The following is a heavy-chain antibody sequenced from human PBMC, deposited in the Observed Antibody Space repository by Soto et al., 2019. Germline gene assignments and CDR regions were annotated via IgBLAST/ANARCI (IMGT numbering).Heavy chain of an antibody. D-gene: IGHD1-1*01. J-gene: IGHJ4*02. V-gene: IGHV5-51*01. CDR3: VVQLKLPWVNY. CDR2: IYPDDSDT. CDR1: GYTFSNFW. Sequence: GESLKISCQSSGYTFSNFWIGWVRQMPGKGLEWMGIIYPDDSDTRYSPPFQGHVTISADKSISTAYLQWSSLKASDTAMYFCVVQLKLPWVNYWGQGTQVTVSS.